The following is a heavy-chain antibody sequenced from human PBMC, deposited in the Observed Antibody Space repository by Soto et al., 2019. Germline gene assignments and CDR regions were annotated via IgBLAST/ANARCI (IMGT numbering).Heavy chain of an antibody. Sequence: QLQLQESGPGLVKPSETLSLTCSVSGRSISEINSYWGWIRQTPGEGLEWIGTIHHTGSTYYNPSLKSRDIIYLDTSKSQFSLNLSSVTAADAALYYCARPEGGYCSGYSWFDPWGQGTRVTVSS. CDR2: IHHTGST. CDR1: GRSISEINSY. V-gene: IGHV4-39*01. J-gene: IGHJ5*02. CDR3: ARPEGGYCSGYSWFDP. D-gene: IGHD5-12*01.